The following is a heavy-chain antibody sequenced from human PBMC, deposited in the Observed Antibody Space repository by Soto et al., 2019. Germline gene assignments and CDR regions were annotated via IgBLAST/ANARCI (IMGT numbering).Heavy chain of an antibody. D-gene: IGHD2-2*01. CDR3: ARGGIVVVPAAHHYYYYGMDV. CDR1: GYTFTSYG. Sequence: ASVKVSCKASGYTFTSYGISWVRQAPGQGLEWMGWISAYNGNTNYAQKLQGRVTMTTDTSTSTAYMELRSLRSDDTAVYYCARGGIVVVPAAHHYYYYGMDVWGQGTTVTVS. CDR2: ISAYNGNT. J-gene: IGHJ6*02. V-gene: IGHV1-18*01.